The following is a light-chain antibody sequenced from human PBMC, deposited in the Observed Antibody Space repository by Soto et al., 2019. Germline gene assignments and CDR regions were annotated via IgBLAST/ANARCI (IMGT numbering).Light chain of an antibody. Sequence: DIQMTQSPSSLSASVGDRVTISCRASQSISTYLNWYQQKPGTAPKLLIYRASSVKSGVPPRFSGSGSGRDFTLTISSLRPEDIATYFCQHSYSSPPWTIGQGTKVEVK. V-gene: IGKV1-39*01. CDR2: RAS. CDR1: QSISTY. CDR3: QHSYSSPPWT. J-gene: IGKJ1*01.